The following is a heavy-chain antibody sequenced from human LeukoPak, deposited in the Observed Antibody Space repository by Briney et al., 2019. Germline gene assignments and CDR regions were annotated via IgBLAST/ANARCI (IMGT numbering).Heavy chain of an antibody. CDR1: GITFDEYA. Sequence: PGRSLRLSCVVSGITFDEYAMHWVRQAPGKGLEWVAGINWDSGAKGLADSVEGRFTISRDNAKNTLYLQMNSLRAEDTAVYYCAKSWARYFDWQTSDYWGQGTLATVSS. CDR3: AKSWARYFDWQTSDY. CDR2: INWDSGAK. J-gene: IGHJ4*02. D-gene: IGHD3-9*01. V-gene: IGHV3-9*01.